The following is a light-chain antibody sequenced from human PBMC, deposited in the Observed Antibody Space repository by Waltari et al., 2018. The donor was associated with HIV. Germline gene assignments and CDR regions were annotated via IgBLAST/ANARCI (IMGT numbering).Light chain of an antibody. V-gene: IGLV1-47*01. CDR1: SSNIGGRNY. Sequence: QSVLTQSPSASGTPGQRVIISCSGSSSNIGGRNYVNWYQLLPGTAPKLRIYKNNQRPSGFPDRFSGSKSGTSASLAISGLRSEDEADYYCAAWDDSLNGVVFGGGTKLTVL. CDR2: KNN. J-gene: IGLJ2*01. CDR3: AAWDDSLNGVV.